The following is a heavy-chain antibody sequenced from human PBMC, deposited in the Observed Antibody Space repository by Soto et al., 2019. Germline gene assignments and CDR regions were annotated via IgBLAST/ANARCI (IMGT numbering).Heavy chain of an antibody. CDR3: ARDHGDGLDY. V-gene: IGHV3-33*01. J-gene: IGHJ4*02. Sequence: QVQLVESGGGVVQPGRSLRLSCEASGFTFSSYGMHWVRQAPGKGLEWVAVIWYDGSIKYYSDSVKGRFTISRDNSKNTLYLQMNSLRAEDTGVYYCARDHGDGLDYWGQGTLVTVSS. D-gene: IGHD4-17*01. CDR1: GFTFSSYG. CDR2: IWYDGSIK.